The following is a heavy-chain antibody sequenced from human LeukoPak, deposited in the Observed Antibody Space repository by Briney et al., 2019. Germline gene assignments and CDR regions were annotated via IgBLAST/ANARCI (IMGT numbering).Heavy chain of an antibody. D-gene: IGHD3-22*01. CDR2: IYYSGST. J-gene: IGHJ4*02. CDR1: GGSISSGGYY. Sequence: PSETLSLTCTVSGGSISSGGYYWSWIRQHPGKGLEWIGYIYYSGSTYYNPSPKSRVTISVDTSKNQFSLKLSSVTAADTAVYYCAREKLDDSSGYYYRNFDYWGQGTLVTVSS. CDR3: AREKLDDSSGYYYRNFDY. V-gene: IGHV4-31*03.